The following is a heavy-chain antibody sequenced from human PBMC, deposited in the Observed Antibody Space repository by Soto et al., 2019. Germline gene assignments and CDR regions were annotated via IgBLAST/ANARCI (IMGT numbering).Heavy chain of an antibody. CDR2: INSDGSRT. J-gene: IGHJ4*02. CDR1: GFSFSAYW. Sequence: GGSLRLSCAASGFSFSAYWMYWIRQVPGKGLLWVARINSDGSRTNYADSVKGRFTISRDNAKNTLYLQMNSLRPEDTAVYYCARNVGQGYKSDYWGQGALVTVSS. V-gene: IGHV3-74*01. D-gene: IGHD1-26*01. CDR3: ARNVGQGYKSDY.